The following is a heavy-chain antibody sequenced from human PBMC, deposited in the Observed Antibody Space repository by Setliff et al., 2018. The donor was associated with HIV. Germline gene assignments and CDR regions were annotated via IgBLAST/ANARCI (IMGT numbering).Heavy chain of an antibody. CDR3: ARGGHYSGSYLPRDYYMDV. CDR1: GDTFTNFD. D-gene: IGHD1-26*01. CDR2: INPSDGST. J-gene: IGHJ6*03. V-gene: IGHV1-46*01. Sequence: ASVKVSCKASGDTFTNFDIHWVRQAPGQGLEWLGMINPSDGSTTYAQKFQGRVTMTSDTSTSTVYMDLSSLRSEDTAVYYCARGGHYSGSYLPRDYYMDVWGKGTTVTVSS.